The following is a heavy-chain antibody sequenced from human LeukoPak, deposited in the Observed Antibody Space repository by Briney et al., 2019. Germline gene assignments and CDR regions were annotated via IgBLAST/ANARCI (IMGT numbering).Heavy chain of an antibody. CDR1: GFTFDDYA. J-gene: IGHJ6*02. D-gene: IGHD5-12*01. Sequence: GRSLRLSCAASGFTFDDYAMNWVRHAPGKGLEWVSSISSSSSYIYYADSVKGRFTISRDNAKNSLYLQMNSLRAEDTAVYYCARDLAGGYDYYYYYGMDVWGQGTTVTVSS. CDR2: ISSSSSYI. V-gene: IGHV3-21*01. CDR3: ARDLAGGYDYYYYYGMDV.